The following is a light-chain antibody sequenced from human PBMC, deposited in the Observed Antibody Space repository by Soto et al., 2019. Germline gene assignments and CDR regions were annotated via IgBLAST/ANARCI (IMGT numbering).Light chain of an antibody. CDR1: SGSDSSGYH. J-gene: IGLJ1*01. CDR3: VLYMGGGSYV. V-gene: IGLV8-61*01. Sequence: QTVVTQEPSFAVSPGGTVTLTCGLTSGSDSSGYHPSWYQQTPGQAPRTLIYSTNIRSSGVPDRFSGSILGNKAALTIAGAQADDESDYYCVLYMGGGSYVFGTGTKLTVL. CDR2: STN.